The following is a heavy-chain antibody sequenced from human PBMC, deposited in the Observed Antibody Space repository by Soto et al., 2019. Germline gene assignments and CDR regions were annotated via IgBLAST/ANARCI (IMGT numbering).Heavy chain of an antibody. CDR3: ARREITGPIDY. D-gene: IGHD1-26*01. CDR1: GGSFSGYY. J-gene: IGHJ4*02. CDR2: INHSGST. Sequence: PSETLSLTCAVYGGSFSGYYWTWIRQPPGKGLEWIGEINHSGSTNYNPSLKSRVTMSVDTSKNQFSLKLTSVTAVDTAVYYCARREITGPIDYWGQGTLVTVSS. V-gene: IGHV4-34*01.